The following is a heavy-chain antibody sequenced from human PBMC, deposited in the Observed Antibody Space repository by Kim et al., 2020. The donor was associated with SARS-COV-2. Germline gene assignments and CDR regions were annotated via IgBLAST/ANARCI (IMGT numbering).Heavy chain of an antibody. CDR2: IYTSGST. D-gene: IGHD3-3*01. V-gene: IGHV4-61*02. CDR3: ARDRSMGDFWSGYLFDY. Sequence: SETLSLTCTVSGGSISSGSYYWSWIRQPAGKELEWIGSIYTSGSTNYNPSLKSRATISEDTSKNQFSLKLSSVTAADTAVYYCARDRSMGDFWSGYLFDYWGQGTLVTVSS. CDR1: GGSISSGSYY. J-gene: IGHJ4*02.